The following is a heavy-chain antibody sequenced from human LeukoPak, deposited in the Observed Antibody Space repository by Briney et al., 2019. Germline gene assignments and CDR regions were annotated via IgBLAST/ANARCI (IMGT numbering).Heavy chain of an antibody. V-gene: IGHV3-23*01. Sequence: GGSLRLSCAASGFTFSSYAMSGVRQAPGKGVEGGSAISGSGGSTYYADSVKGRFTIYRDNAKNRLYLQMNSLRAEDTAVYYCAKDVAPTVVTPDAFDIWGQGTMVTVSS. CDR3: AKDVAPTVVTPDAFDI. CDR2: ISGSGGST. CDR1: GFTFSSYA. J-gene: IGHJ3*02. D-gene: IGHD4-23*01.